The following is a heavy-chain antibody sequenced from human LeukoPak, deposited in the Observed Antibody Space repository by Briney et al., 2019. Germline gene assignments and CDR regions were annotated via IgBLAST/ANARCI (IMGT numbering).Heavy chain of an antibody. CDR2: INHSGST. V-gene: IGHV4-34*01. Sequence: PSETLSLTCTVSGGSISSYYWTWIRQPPGKGLEWIGEINHSGSTNYNPSLKSRVTISVDTSKNQFSLKLSSVTVADTAVYYCARHQGVVDLWGRGSLVTVSS. CDR3: ARHQGVVDL. CDR1: GGSISSYY. J-gene: IGHJ2*01. D-gene: IGHD3-3*01.